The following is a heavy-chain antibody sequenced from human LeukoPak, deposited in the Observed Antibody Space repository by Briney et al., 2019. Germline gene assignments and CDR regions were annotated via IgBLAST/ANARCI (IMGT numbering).Heavy chain of an antibody. CDR2: IKQDGSDK. V-gene: IGHV3-7*01. Sequence: GGSLRLSCEVSGFTFSSYWMNWVRQAPGKGLEWVANIKQDGSDKYYADSVKGRFTISRDNAKNSLYLQMNSLRAEDTAVYYCAIIPRAAAGPSARSPFHYWGQGTLVTVSS. D-gene: IGHD6-13*01. CDR1: GFTFSSYW. J-gene: IGHJ4*02. CDR3: AIIPRAAAGPSARSPFHY.